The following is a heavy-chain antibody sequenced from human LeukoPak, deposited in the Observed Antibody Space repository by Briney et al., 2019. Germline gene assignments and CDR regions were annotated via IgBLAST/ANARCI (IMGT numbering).Heavy chain of an antibody. CDR2: IIPILGIA. CDR1: GGTFSSYA. CDR3: AHLAAPFDP. Sequence: GASVKVSCKASGGTFSSYAISWVRQAPGQGREWMGRIIPILGIANYAQKFQGRVTITADKSTSTAYMELSSLRSEDTAVYYCAHLAAPFDPWGQGTLVTVSS. V-gene: IGHV1-69*04. J-gene: IGHJ5*02. D-gene: IGHD6-25*01.